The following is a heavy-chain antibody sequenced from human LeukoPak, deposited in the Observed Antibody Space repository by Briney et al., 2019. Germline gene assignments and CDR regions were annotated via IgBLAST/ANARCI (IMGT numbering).Heavy chain of an antibody. D-gene: IGHD4-4*01. CDR2: INHSGST. Sequence: SETLSLTCAVYGGSFSGYYWSWIRQPPGKGLEWIGEINHSGSTNYNPSLKSRVTISVDTSKNQFSLKLSSLTAADTAVYYCARTKTRNYYFDYWGRGTRVTVSS. J-gene: IGHJ4*02. V-gene: IGHV4-34*01. CDR3: ARTKTRNYYFDY. CDR1: GGSFSGYY.